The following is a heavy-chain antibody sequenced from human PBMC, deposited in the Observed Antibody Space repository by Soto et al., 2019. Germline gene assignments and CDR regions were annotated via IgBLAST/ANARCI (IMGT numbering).Heavy chain of an antibody. CDR2: ISPDGSIT. V-gene: IGHV3-74*01. CDR3: TREVATGPDY. CDR1: GFTFRSYW. J-gene: IGHJ4*02. D-gene: IGHD6-13*01. Sequence: EVQLVESGGGLVQPGGSLRLSCAASGFTFRSYWMHWVRQAPGKGLVWVSRISPDGSITNYADSVKGRFTISRDNAKNTLFLQMNSLRAGDTALYDCTREVATGPDYWGQGTLVTVSS.